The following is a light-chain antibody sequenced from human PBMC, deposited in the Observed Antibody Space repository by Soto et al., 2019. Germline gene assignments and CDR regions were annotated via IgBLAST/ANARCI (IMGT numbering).Light chain of an antibody. CDR1: SSDVGSYNL. CDR2: EGS. CDR3: CSYAGRSTP. Sequence: QSVLTQPASVSGSPGQSITISCTGTSSDVGSYNLVSWYQQHPGKAPKLMIYEGSKRPSGVSNRFSGSKSGNTASLTISGLQAEDEADYYFCSYAGRSTPFGGGPQLTVL. J-gene: IGLJ2*01. V-gene: IGLV2-23*01.